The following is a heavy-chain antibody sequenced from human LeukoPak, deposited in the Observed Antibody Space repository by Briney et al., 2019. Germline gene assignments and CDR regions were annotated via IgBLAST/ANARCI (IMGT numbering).Heavy chain of an antibody. Sequence: PGGSLRLSCAASGXTFDDYAVHWVRQAPGKGLEWVSLISGDGGSTYYADSVKGRFTISRDNSKHSLYLQMNSLRTEDTALYYCAKDRQYCSSTSCYYFDYWGQGTLVTVSS. CDR1: GXTFDDYA. CDR2: ISGDGGST. V-gene: IGHV3-43*02. CDR3: AKDRQYCSSTSCYYFDY. J-gene: IGHJ4*02. D-gene: IGHD2-2*01.